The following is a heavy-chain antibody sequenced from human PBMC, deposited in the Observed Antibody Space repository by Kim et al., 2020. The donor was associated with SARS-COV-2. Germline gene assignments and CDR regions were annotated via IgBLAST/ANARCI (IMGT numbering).Heavy chain of an antibody. Sequence: SETLSLTCAVSGGSISSSNWWSWVRQPPGKGLEWIGEIYHSGSTNYNPSLKSRVTISVDKSKNQFSLKLSSVTAADTAVYYCASLLHLGELSLDYWGQGTLVTVSS. CDR2: IYHSGST. CDR1: GGSISSSNW. CDR3: ASLLHLGELSLDY. D-gene: IGHD3-16*02. J-gene: IGHJ4*02. V-gene: IGHV4-4*02.